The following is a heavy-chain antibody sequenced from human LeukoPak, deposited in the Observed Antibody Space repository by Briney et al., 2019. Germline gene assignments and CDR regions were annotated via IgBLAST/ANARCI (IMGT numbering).Heavy chain of an antibody. CDR1: GYTFTSYG. Sequence: ASVKVSCKASGYTFTSYGISWVRQAPGQGLEWMGWISAYNGNTNYAQKLRGRVTMTTDTSTSTAYMELRSLRSDDTAVYYCARDPWHHYDFPPYNWFDPWGQGTLVTVSS. CDR2: ISAYNGNT. CDR3: ARDPWHHYDFPPYNWFDP. D-gene: IGHD3-3*01. V-gene: IGHV1-18*01. J-gene: IGHJ5*02.